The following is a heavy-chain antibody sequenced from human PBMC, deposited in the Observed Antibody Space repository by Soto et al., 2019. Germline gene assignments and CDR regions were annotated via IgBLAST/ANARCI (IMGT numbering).Heavy chain of an antibody. V-gene: IGHV5-51*01. J-gene: IGHJ6*03. CDR1: GYSFTSYW. CDR2: IYPGDSDT. D-gene: IGHD3-10*01. CDR3: ARNRNYYGSGTAPDYYCDFMDV. Sequence: GESLKISCKGSGYSFTSYWIGWVRQMPGKGLEWMGIIYPGDSDTRYSPSFQGQVTISADKSISTAYLQWSSLKASDTAMYYCARNRNYYGSGTAPDYYCDFMDVWGKGTTVTVSS.